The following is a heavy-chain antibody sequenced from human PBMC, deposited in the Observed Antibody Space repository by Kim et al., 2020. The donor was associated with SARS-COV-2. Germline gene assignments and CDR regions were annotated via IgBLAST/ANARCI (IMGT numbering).Heavy chain of an antibody. J-gene: IGHJ6*02. D-gene: IGHD3-3*01. CDR2: ISSSSSYI. Sequence: GGSLRLSCAASGFTFSSYSMNWVRQAPGKGLEWVSSISSSSSYIYYADSVKGRFTISRDNAKNSLYLQMNSLRAEDTAVYYCARHYTVLPFLEWYENEDYYYYGMDVWGQGTTVTVSS. V-gene: IGHV3-21*01. CDR3: ARHYTVLPFLEWYENEDYYYYGMDV. CDR1: GFTFSSYS.